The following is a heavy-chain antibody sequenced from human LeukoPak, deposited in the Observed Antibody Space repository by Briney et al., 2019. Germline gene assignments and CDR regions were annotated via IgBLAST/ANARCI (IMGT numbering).Heavy chain of an antibody. CDR2: ISSSSSYI. CDR1: GFTFSSYS. CDR3: ARGYSYGKGYFDY. V-gene: IGHV3-21*01. J-gene: IGHJ4*02. D-gene: IGHD5-18*01. Sequence: GGSLRLSCAASGFTFSSYSMNWVRQAPGKGLEWVSSISSSSSYIYYADSVKGRFTISRGNAKNSLYLQMNSLRAEDTAVYYCARGYSYGKGYFDYWGQGTLVTVSS.